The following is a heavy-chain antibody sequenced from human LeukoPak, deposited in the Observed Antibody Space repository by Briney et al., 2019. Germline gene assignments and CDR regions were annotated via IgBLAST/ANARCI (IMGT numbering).Heavy chain of an antibody. V-gene: IGHV1-69*05. D-gene: IGHD3-22*01. Sequence: SVKVSCKASGGTFSSYAISWVRQAPGQGLEWMGGIIPIFGTANYAQKFQGRVTMTRDTSTSTVYMELSSLRSEDTAVYYCARDGPFSRYYYDSSGYSTRRPFDYWGQGTLVTVSS. J-gene: IGHJ4*02. CDR1: GGTFSSYA. CDR3: ARDGPFSRYYYDSSGYSTRRPFDY. CDR2: IIPIFGTA.